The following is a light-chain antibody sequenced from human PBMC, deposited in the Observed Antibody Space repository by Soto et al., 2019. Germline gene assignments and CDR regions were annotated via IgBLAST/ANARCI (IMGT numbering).Light chain of an antibody. V-gene: IGLV2-14*01. Sequence: QSALTQPASVSGSPGQSITIPCTGTSSDVGGYNYVSWYQQHPGKAPKLMIYDVSNRPSGVSNRFSGSKSGNTASLTISGLQAEDEADYYCSSYTRSSTRVFGGGTKLTVL. CDR1: SSDVGGYNY. J-gene: IGLJ2*01. CDR2: DVS. CDR3: SSYTRSSTRV.